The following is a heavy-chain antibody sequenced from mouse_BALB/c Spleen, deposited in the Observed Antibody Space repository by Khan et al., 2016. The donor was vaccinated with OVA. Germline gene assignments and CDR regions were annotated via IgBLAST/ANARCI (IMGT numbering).Heavy chain of an antibody. J-gene: IGHJ4*01. D-gene: IGHD2-10*01. Sequence: ELVESGPGLAAPSQSLSITCTISGFSLTNYGVHWVRQPPGKGLEWLVVIWNDGTTTYNSSLKSRLTITKDNSQSQVFLKMNSLQTDDTAIYFCARQPYYHYNIMDYWGQGTSVTVSS. V-gene: IGHV2-6-1*01. CDR2: IWNDGTT. CDR1: GFSLTNYG. CDR3: ARQPYYHYNIMDY.